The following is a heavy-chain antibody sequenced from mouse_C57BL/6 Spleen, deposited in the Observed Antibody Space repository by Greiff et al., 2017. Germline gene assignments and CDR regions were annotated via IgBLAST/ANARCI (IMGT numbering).Heavy chain of an antibody. Sequence: VQLQQSGAELARPGASVKMSCKASGYTFTSYTMHWVKQRPGQGLEWIGYINPSSGYTKYNQKFKDKATLTTDKSSSTAYMQLSSLTSEDSAVYYCEREGLGGFAYWGQGTLVTVSA. CDR3: EREGLGGFAY. CDR1: GYTFTSYT. CDR2: INPSSGYT. J-gene: IGHJ3*01. V-gene: IGHV1-4*01. D-gene: IGHD2-4*01.